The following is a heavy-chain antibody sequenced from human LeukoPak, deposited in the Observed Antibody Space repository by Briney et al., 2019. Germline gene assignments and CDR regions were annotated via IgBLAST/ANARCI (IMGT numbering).Heavy chain of an antibody. J-gene: IGHJ3*02. D-gene: IGHD3-22*01. Sequence: SETLSLTCTVSGASISSSYWSWIRQPPTKRQEWIGFIYYSGSTNSNPSLKSRVTMSADTSKNQFSLKLSSVTAADTAIYYCVRGNYDSRGYSNAFDIWGQGAKVTVSS. CDR2: IYYSGST. CDR1: GASISSSY. V-gene: IGHV4-59*01. CDR3: VRGNYDSRGYSNAFDI.